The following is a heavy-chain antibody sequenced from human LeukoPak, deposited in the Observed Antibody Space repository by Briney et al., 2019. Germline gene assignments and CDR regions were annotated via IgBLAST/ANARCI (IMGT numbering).Heavy chain of an antibody. CDR2: IWHTGGT. V-gene: IGHV4-59*08. CDR3: ARHGNINLLRKGFDS. J-gene: IGHJ4*02. Sequence: PSETLSLTCTVSGGGSISSYYWSWIRQPPGKGLEWIAYIWHTGGTMYNPSLEGRGTISMDTSKNQLSLWLNSVTAADTAVYYCARHGNINLLRKGFDSWGQGSLVTVSS. D-gene: IGHD2-15*01. CDR1: GGGSISSYY.